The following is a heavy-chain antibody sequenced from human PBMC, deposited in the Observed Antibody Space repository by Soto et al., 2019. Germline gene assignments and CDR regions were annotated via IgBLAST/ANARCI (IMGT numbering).Heavy chain of an antibody. D-gene: IGHD2-8*01. V-gene: IGHV1-18*01. Sequence: GASVKVSCKASGYTFTRYGISWVRQAPGQGLEWMGWISGYNGVANYAQSFQGRVSMTIDTSTTTAYMELMTLTPDVTAVYYCAKNGQPPYYYYGLDVWGQGTTVTVAS. CDR1: GYTFTRYG. CDR2: ISGYNGVA. J-gene: IGHJ6*02. CDR3: AKNGQPPYYYYGLDV.